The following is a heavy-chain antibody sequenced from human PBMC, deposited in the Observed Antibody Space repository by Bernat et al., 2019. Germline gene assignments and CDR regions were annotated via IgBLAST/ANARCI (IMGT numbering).Heavy chain of an antibody. J-gene: IGHJ2*01. CDR3: ASVFGGNSAYWYFDL. Sequence: QVQLQESGPGLVKPSETLSLTCTVSGGSISSYYWSWIRHPPGKGLDWIGYIYYSGSTNYNPSLKSRVTISVDTSKNQCSMKLTSVTAADTAVYYCASVFGGNSAYWYFDLWGRGTLVTVSS. CDR1: GGSISSYY. V-gene: IGHV4-59*01. D-gene: IGHD4-23*01. CDR2: IYYSGST.